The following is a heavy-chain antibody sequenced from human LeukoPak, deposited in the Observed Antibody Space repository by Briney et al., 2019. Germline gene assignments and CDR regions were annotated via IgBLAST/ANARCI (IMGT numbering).Heavy chain of an antibody. D-gene: IGHD2-2*01. V-gene: IGHV4-59*12. CDR3: ASLAAIVVPAARSDAFDI. CDR2: IHDSGTI. J-gene: IGHJ3*02. CDR1: GVSISGDF. Sequence: PSETLSLTCTVSGVSISGDFWSWIRQPPGRGLEWIGYIHDSGTITYNPSLKSRLTISLDTSKNQFSLKLSSVTAADTAVYYCASLAAIVVPAARSDAFDIWGQGTMVTVSS.